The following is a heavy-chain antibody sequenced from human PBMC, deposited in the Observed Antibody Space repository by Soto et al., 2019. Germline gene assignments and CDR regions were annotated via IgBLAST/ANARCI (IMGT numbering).Heavy chain of an antibody. CDR1: GYSISTSY. J-gene: IGHJ4*02. CDR2: INPNTGGT. V-gene: IGHV1-2*02. Sequence: ASVKRSSAGSGYSISTSYRHLGRQAPGQGLEWMGWINPNTGGTNFAQKFQGRVTMTRDTSISTAYMELSRLTSDDTAVYYCARDPGQWLVIDPKPPDDGGQGPRVTCSS. D-gene: IGHD6-19*01. CDR3: ARDPGQWLVIDPKPPDD.